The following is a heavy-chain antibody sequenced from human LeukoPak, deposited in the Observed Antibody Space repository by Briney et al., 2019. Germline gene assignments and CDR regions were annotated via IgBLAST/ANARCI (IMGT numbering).Heavy chain of an antibody. CDR3: ARGGNYWPQWWFDP. CDR2: IYHSGST. J-gene: IGHJ5*02. CDR1: GGSISSSSYY. D-gene: IGHD1-26*01. V-gene: IGHV4-39*07. Sequence: SETLSLTCTVSGGSISSSSYYWGWVRQPRGKGLEWIGSIYHSGSTSYNPSLKSRVTMSLDASKNQFSLELNSVTPADTAVYYCARGGNYWPQWWFDPWGRGTLVSVSS.